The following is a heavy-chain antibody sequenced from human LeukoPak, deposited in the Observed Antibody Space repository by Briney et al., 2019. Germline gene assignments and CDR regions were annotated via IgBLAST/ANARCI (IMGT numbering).Heavy chain of an antibody. CDR1: GFTFSSYG. J-gene: IGHJ4*02. V-gene: IGHV3-30*02. Sequence: PGGSLRLSCAASGFTFSSYGMHWVRQAPGKGLEWVAFIRYDGSNKYYADSVKGRFTISRDNSKNTLYLQMNSLRAEDTAVYYCATLTAVGYYFDYWGQGTLVTVSS. CDR3: ATLTAVGYYFDY. CDR2: IRYDGSNK. D-gene: IGHD7-27*01.